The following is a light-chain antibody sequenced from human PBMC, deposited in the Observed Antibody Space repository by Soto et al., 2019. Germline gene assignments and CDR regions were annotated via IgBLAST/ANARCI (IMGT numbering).Light chain of an antibody. V-gene: IGKV3-20*01. Sequence: IVLTQSPGTLSLSPGERATLSCRASQSVSSNYLAWYQQKAGQAPRLLIYGASSRAIGVPDRFSGSGSGTDFTLTISSLQSEDFAVYYCQHYNNWPRTFGQGTKVEIK. CDR2: GAS. J-gene: IGKJ1*01. CDR1: QSVSSNY. CDR3: QHYNNWPRT.